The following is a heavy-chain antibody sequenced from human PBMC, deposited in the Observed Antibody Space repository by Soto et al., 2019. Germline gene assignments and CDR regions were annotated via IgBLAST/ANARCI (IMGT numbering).Heavy chain of an antibody. CDR1: GFTFSSYG. Sequence: QVQLVESGGGVVQPGRSLRLSCAASGFTFSSYGMHWVRQAPGKGLEWVAVIWYDGSNKYYADSVKGRFTISRDNSKNPLYLQMNSLRAEDTAVYYCARDSHWNHFDYWGQGTLVTVSS. J-gene: IGHJ4*02. CDR2: IWYDGSNK. D-gene: IGHD1-1*01. CDR3: ARDSHWNHFDY. V-gene: IGHV3-33*01.